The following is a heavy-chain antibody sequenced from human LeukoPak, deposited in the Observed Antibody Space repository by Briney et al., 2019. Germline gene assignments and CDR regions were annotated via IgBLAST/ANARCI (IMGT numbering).Heavy chain of an antibody. CDR1: GGSFSGYY. Sequence: SETLSLTXAVYGGSFSGYYWSWIRQPPGKGLEWIGEINHSGSTNYNPSLKSRVTISVDTSKNQFSLKLSSVTAADTAVYYCARVWRNYDILTGYYAYFDYWGQGTLVTVSS. CDR2: INHSGST. CDR3: ARVWRNYDILTGYYAYFDY. V-gene: IGHV4-34*01. D-gene: IGHD3-9*01. J-gene: IGHJ4*02.